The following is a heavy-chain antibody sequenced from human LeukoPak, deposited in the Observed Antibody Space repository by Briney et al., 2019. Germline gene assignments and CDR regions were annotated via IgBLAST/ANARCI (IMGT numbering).Heavy chain of an antibody. V-gene: IGHV4-39*02. Sequence: SETLSLTCTVSGDSISSSAFYWGWIRQPLGKGLEWIASISYSGKTLYNPSLQTRVTISVDTSKNQFSLKLSSVTAADAAIYYCARDSSGGRSYWGRGTVVTVSS. CDR3: ARDSSGGRSY. CDR1: GDSISSSAFY. D-gene: IGHD3-16*01. CDR2: ISYSGKT. J-gene: IGHJ4*02.